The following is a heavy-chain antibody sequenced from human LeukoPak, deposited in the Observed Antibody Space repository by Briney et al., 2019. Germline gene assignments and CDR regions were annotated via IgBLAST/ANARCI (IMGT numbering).Heavy chain of an antibody. D-gene: IGHD2-2*01. CDR2: INPNSGGT. Sequence: GASVKVSCKASGYTFTGYYMHWVRQAPGQGLEWMGWINPNSGGTNYAQKFQGRVTMTRDTSISTAYMELSRLGSDDTAVYYCARSVDIVVVPAQNSYYMDVWGKGTTVTVSS. CDR3: ARSVDIVVVPAQNSYYMDV. V-gene: IGHV1-2*02. J-gene: IGHJ6*03. CDR1: GYTFTGYY.